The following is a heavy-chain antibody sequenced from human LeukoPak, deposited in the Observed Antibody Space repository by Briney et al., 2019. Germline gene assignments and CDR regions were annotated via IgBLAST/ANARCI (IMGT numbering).Heavy chain of an antibody. D-gene: IGHD3-10*01. V-gene: IGHV3-74*01. CDR1: GFTLSSYG. CDR2: INSDGGST. J-gene: IGHJ6*03. CDR3: ATLVRGNIYSFTDV. Sequence: PGGSLRLSCAASGFTLSSYGMSWVRQAPGKGLVWVSRINSDGGSTSYADSVKGRFTISRDNAKNTLYLQMNSLRAEDTAVYYCATLVRGNIYSFTDVWGKGTTVTISS.